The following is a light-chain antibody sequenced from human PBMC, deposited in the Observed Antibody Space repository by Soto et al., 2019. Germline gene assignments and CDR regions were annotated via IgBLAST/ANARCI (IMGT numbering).Light chain of an antibody. V-gene: IGKV3-20*01. J-gene: IGKJ1*01. CDR2: GAS. Sequence: EIVLTQSPGTLSLSPGERATLSCRASLSVSSSYLAWYQQKPGQAPRLLIYGASSRATGIPDRFSGSGSGTNFTLTISILEPEDVAVYYCQQYGSSPTTFGQGAKVEIK. CDR3: QQYGSSPTT. CDR1: LSVSSSY.